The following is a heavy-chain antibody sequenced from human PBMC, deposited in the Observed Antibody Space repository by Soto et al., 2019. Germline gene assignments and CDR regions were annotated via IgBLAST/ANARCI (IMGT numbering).Heavy chain of an antibody. CDR3: ARRGWDSDYAIDV. V-gene: IGHV3-30*09. CDR2: ISYDGSDK. Sequence: VQLVESGGGEVKPGRSLRLSCAASGFTYTDFALHWVRQAPGKGLEWVAIISYDGSDKYYADSVKGRFAISRDNPKNTRYLEMNSRRPEDTGVYFSARRGWDSDYAIDVWGKGTTVTVFS. D-gene: IGHD1-26*01. CDR1: GFTYTDFA. J-gene: IGHJ6*04.